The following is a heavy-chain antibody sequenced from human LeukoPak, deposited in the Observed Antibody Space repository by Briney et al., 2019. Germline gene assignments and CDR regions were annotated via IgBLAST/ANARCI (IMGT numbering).Heavy chain of an antibody. D-gene: IGHD6-19*01. CDR3: ARMQWLVPRDY. Sequence: ASVKVSCKASGYTFTGYYMHWVRQAPGQGLEWMGRINPNSGGTNYAQKFQGRVTMTRDTSISTAYMELSWLRSDDTAVYYCARMQWLVPRDYWGQGTLVTVSS. J-gene: IGHJ4*02. CDR1: GYTFTGYY. CDR2: INPNSGGT. V-gene: IGHV1-2*06.